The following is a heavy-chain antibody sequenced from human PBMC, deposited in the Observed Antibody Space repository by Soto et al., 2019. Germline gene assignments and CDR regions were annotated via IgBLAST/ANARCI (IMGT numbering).Heavy chain of an antibody. Sequence: QVQLVESGGGVVQPGRSLRLSCAASGFTFSSYAMHWVRQAPGKGLEWVAVISYDGSNKYYADSVKGRFTISRDNSKKTLYLQMNSLRAEDTAVYYCARDHRGYCSGGSGYNPWGQGTLVTVSS. V-gene: IGHV3-30-3*01. CDR1: GFTFSSYA. CDR3: ARDHRGYCSGGSGYNP. D-gene: IGHD2-15*01. J-gene: IGHJ5*02. CDR2: ISYDGSNK.